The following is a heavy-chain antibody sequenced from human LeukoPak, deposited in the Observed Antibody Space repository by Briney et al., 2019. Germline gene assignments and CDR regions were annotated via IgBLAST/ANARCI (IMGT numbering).Heavy chain of an antibody. D-gene: IGHD1-26*01. Sequence: ASVTVSCKASGYTFTVYYMHWVRQAPGQGLEWMGLINPTGGSTGYAQKFQGRVTMTRDMSTSTDYMELSSLRSEDTAIYYCARDNSVGDNAWWFDPWGQGTLVTVSS. CDR2: INPTGGST. CDR1: GYTFTVYY. V-gene: IGHV1-46*01. CDR3: ARDNSVGDNAWWFDP. J-gene: IGHJ5*02.